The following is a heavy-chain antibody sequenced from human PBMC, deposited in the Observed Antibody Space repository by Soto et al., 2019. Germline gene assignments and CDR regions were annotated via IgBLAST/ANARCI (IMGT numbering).Heavy chain of an antibody. CDR1: GFTFSSYA. CDR2: ISYDGSNK. Sequence: GGSLRLSCAASGFTFSSYAMHWVRQAPGKGLEWVAVISYDGSNKYYADSVKGRFTISRDNSKNTLYLQMNSLRAEDTAVYYCARGGYCSGGSCYSWWFDPWGQGTLVTVSS. J-gene: IGHJ5*02. CDR3: ARGGYCSGGSCYSWWFDP. D-gene: IGHD2-15*01. V-gene: IGHV3-30-3*01.